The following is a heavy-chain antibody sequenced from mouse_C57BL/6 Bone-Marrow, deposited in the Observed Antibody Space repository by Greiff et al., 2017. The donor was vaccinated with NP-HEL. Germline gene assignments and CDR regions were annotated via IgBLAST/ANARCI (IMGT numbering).Heavy chain of an antibody. V-gene: IGHV1-59*01. Sequence: QVQLQQPGAELVRPGTSVKLSCKASGYTFTSYWMHWVKQRPGQGLEWIGVIDPSDSYTNYNQKSKGKATLTVDTSSSTAYMQLSSLTSEDSAVYYCAREGPWGYWGQGTLVTVSA. D-gene: IGHD3-3*01. J-gene: IGHJ3*01. CDR1: GYTFTSYW. CDR3: AREGPWGY. CDR2: IDPSDSYT.